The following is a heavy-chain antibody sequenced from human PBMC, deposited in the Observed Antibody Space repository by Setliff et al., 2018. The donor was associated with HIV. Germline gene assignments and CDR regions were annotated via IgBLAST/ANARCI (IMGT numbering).Heavy chain of an antibody. Sequence: SETLSLTCTVSGGSISSGDYYWSWIRQHPGKGLEWIGEINHSGSTNYNSSLKSRVTISVDTSKNQFSLKLNSVTAADTAVYYCARARSLITVRRSFDYWGQGTLVTVSS. J-gene: IGHJ4*02. CDR2: INHSGST. D-gene: IGHD6-6*01. CDR1: GGSISSGDYY. CDR3: ARARSLITVRRSFDY. V-gene: IGHV4-31*03.